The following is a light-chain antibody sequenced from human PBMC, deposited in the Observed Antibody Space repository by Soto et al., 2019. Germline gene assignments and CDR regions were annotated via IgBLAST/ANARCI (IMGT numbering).Light chain of an antibody. J-gene: IGLJ3*02. CDR1: SSDVGGFNF. V-gene: IGLV2-8*01. Sequence: QSALTQPPSASGSPGQSVTISCTGTSSDVGGFNFVSWYQHHPGKAPKLMIFEVTKRPSGVPDRFSGSRSGNTASLTVSGLQAEDEADYYCTSYGSSDSWVFGGGTKLTVL. CDR2: EVT. CDR3: TSYGSSDSWV.